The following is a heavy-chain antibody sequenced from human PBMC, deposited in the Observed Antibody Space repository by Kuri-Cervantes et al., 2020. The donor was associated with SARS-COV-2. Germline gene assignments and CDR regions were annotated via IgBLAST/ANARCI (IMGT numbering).Heavy chain of an antibody. Sequence: ASVKVSCKVSGYTLTELSIHWVRQAPGQGLEWMGWINPNSGGTNYAQKFQGRVTMTRDTSISTAYMELSRLRSDDTAVYYCARDRDDAFDIWGQGTMVTVSS. CDR2: INPNSGGT. V-gene: IGHV1-2*02. CDR3: ARDRDDAFDI. CDR1: GYTLTELS. J-gene: IGHJ3*02.